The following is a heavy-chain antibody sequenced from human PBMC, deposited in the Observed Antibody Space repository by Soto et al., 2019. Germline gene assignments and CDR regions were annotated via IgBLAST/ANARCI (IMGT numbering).Heavy chain of an antibody. D-gene: IGHD3-3*01. CDR3: ARGRCSSTSCYTSLSPYYDFWSGYYPY. Sequence: QMQLQESGPGLVKPSQTLSLTCTVSGGSISSGGYYWSWIRQHPGKGLEWIGYIYYSGSTYYNPSLTSRVTTSVDTSKHQFSLKLSSVSASDTAVYYCARGRCSSTSCYTSLSPYYDFWSGYYPYWGQGTLVTVSS. CDR2: IYYSGST. V-gene: IGHV4-31*03. CDR1: GGSISSGGYY. J-gene: IGHJ4*02.